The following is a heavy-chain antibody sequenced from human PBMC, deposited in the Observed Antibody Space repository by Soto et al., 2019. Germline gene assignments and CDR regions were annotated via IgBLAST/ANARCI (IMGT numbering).Heavy chain of an antibody. D-gene: IGHD2-2*01. V-gene: IGHV3-49*03. CDR1: GFTFGDYA. CDR3: SRDPSALLVLEPATIGPFDI. Sequence: GGSLRLSCTTSGFTFGDYAMSWFRQAPGEGLEWVGFIRSKAYGGTTEYAASVKDRFTISRDDYKGIAYLQMTSLKTEDTAVYYCSRDPSALLVLEPATIGPFDIWGQGTMVTVSS. CDR2: IRSKAYGGTT. J-gene: IGHJ3*02.